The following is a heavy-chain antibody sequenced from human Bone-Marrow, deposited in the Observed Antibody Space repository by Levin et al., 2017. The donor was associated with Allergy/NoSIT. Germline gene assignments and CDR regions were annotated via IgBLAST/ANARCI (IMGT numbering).Heavy chain of an antibody. V-gene: IGHV3-30-3*01. J-gene: IGHJ3*02. CDR3: ARVGPGSSGLGDAFDI. CDR2: ISYDGSNK. D-gene: IGHD6-19*01. CDR1: GFTFSSYA. Sequence: SCAASGFTFSSYAMHWVRQAPGKGLEWVAVISYDGSNKYYADSVKGRFTISRDNSKNTLYLQMNSLRAEDTAVYYCARVGPGSSGLGDAFDIWGQGTMVTVSS.